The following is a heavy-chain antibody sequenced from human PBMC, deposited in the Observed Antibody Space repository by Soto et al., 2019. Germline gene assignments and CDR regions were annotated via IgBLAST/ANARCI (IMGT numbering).Heavy chain of an antibody. J-gene: IGHJ4*02. V-gene: IGHV3-48*03. CDR3: ARDSRYYDSSDYFDY. Sequence: GSLRLSCAASGFTFSSYEMNWVRQAPGKGLEWVSYISSSGSTIYYADSVKGRFTISRDNAKDSLYLQMNSLRAEDTAVYYCARDSRYYDSSDYFDYWGQGTLVTVSS. D-gene: IGHD3-22*01. CDR2: ISSSGSTI. CDR1: GFTFSSYE.